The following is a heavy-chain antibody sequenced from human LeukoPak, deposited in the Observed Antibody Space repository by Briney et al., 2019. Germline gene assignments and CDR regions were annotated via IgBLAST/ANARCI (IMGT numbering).Heavy chain of an antibody. J-gene: IGHJ4*02. V-gene: IGHV3-66*02. Sequence: PGGSLRLSCAASGFTVSSNYMSWVRQAPGKGLEWVSVIYSGGSTYYADAVKGRFTISRDNSKNTLYLQMNSLRAEDSAGYYCESVRGLPFNYWGQGNLVTVSS. CDR1: GFTVSSNY. CDR2: IYSGGST. CDR3: ESVRGLPFNY.